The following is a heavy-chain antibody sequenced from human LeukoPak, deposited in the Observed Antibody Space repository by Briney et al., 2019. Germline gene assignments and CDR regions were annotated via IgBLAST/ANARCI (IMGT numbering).Heavy chain of an antibody. D-gene: IGHD5-12*01. Sequence: GESLKISCRGSGYSFTSYWIGWVRQMPGKGLEWMGIIYPGDSDTRYSPSFQGQVTISADKSISTAYLQWSSLKASDTAMYYCARSTHSGYDLSTGYGYWGQGTLVTVSS. CDR3: ARSTHSGYDLSTGYGY. V-gene: IGHV5-51*01. CDR1: GYSFTSYW. CDR2: IYPGDSDT. J-gene: IGHJ4*02.